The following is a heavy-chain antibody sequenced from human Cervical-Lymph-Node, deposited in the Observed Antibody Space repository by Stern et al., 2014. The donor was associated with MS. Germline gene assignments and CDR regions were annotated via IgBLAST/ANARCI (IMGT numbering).Heavy chain of an antibody. CDR3: ARDYSALDS. V-gene: IGHV1-69*06. Sequence: VQLVESGAEMKKPGSSLKVSCKACGGTFGNYGITWVRQAPGQGLEWMGGIIPILATANYAQQFQGRVTMTADKSTSTAYMELSSLTSEDTAIYYCARDYSALDSWGQGTLVTVSS. J-gene: IGHJ4*02. CDR1: GGTFGNYG. CDR2: IIPILATA. D-gene: IGHD2-15*01.